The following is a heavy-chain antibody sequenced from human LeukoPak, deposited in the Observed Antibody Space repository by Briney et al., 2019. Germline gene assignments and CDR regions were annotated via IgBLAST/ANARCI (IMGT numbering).Heavy chain of an antibody. D-gene: IGHD5-12*01. V-gene: IGHV3-23*01. Sequence: PGGSLRLSCAASGFTFSSYAMSWVRQAPGKGLEWVSSITASGGNTYYADSVKGRFTISRDNSKNTLYLQMNSLRAEDTALYYCAKISGVALIWGQGTMVTVSS. CDR3: AKISGVALI. CDR2: ITASGGNT. J-gene: IGHJ3*02. CDR1: GFTFSSYA.